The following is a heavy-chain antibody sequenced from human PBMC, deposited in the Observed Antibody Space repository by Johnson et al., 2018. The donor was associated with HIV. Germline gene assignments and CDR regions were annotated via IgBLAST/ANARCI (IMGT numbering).Heavy chain of an antibody. D-gene: IGHD1-14*01. V-gene: IGHV3-49*04. CDR3: TRAEWHDAFDI. J-gene: IGHJ3*02. CDR1: GFTFDDYG. Sequence: VQLVESGGGVVRPGGSLRLSCAAFGFTFDDYGMSWVRQAPGKGLEWVGFIRSAAYGGTTDYAASVKGRVTISRDDSESIAYLQMNSLKTEDTAVYYCTRAEWHDAFDIWGQGTMVTVSS. CDR2: IRSAAYGGTT.